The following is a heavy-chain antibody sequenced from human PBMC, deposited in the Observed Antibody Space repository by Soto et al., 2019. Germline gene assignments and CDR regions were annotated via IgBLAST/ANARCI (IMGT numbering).Heavy chain of an antibody. J-gene: IGHJ6*02. CDR1: GFTFSSYG. V-gene: IGHV3-33*01. Sequence: QVQLVESGGGVVQPGRSLRLSCAASGFTFSSYGMHWVRQAPGKGLEWVAVIWYDGSNKYYADSVKGRFTISRDNSKNTLYLQMNSLRAEDTAVYYCARGAYDFWSYGMDVWGQRTTVTVSS. CDR3: ARGAYDFWSYGMDV. D-gene: IGHD3-3*01. CDR2: IWYDGSNK.